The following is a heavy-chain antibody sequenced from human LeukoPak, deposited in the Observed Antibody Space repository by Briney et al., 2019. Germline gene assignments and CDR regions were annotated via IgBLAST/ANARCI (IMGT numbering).Heavy chain of an antibody. V-gene: IGHV1-18*01. D-gene: IGHD4-17*01. Sequence: ASVKVSCKASGYSFTTYGISWVRQAPGQGLEWMGWISTYNGNTNYAQKLQDRVTMTTDTYTSTAYMELRSLRYDDTAVYYCARDSGYGDYVGNPWGQGTLVTVSS. J-gene: IGHJ5*02. CDR3: ARDSGYGDYVGNP. CDR1: GYSFTTYG. CDR2: ISTYNGNT.